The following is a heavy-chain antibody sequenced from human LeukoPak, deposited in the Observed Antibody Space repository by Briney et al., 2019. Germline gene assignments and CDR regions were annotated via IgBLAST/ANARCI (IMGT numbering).Heavy chain of an antibody. V-gene: IGHV3-74*01. J-gene: IGHJ3*02. CDR1: GFTFSAFR. D-gene: IGHD6-19*01. Sequence: GGSLRLSCAASGFTFSAFRMHWVRQAPGKGLVWVSHINPDGTTTTYADSVKGRFTISRDNAKNTLYLQMNSLRAEDTAVYYCAKVKTKAVAASGAFDIWGQGTMVTVSS. CDR3: AKVKTKAVAASGAFDI. CDR2: INPDGTTT.